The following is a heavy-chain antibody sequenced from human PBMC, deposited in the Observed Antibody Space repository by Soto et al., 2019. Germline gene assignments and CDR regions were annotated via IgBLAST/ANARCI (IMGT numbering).Heavy chain of an antibody. CDR2: IYYSGST. V-gene: IGHV4-31*03. D-gene: IGHD2-15*01. CDR3: ARLDRDCSGGSCYSYWFDP. J-gene: IGHJ5*02. CDR1: GGSISSGGYY. Sequence: SETLSLTCTVSGGSISSGGYYWSWIRQHPGKGLEWIGYIYYSGSTYYNPSLKSRVTISVDTSKNQFSLKLSSVTAADTAVYYCARLDRDCSGGSCYSYWFDPWGQGTMVTVS.